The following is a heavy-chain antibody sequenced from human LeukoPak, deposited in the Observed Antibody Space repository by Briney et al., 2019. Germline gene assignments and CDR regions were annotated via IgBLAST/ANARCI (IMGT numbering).Heavy chain of an antibody. D-gene: IGHD5-18*01. J-gene: IGHJ6*03. Sequence: GASVKVSCKASGYTFTGYYMHWVRQAPGQGLEWMGWINPNSGGTNYAQKFQGRVTMTTDTSTSTAYTELRSLRSDDTAVYYCARVDTATGYYYYYMDVWGKGTTVTVSS. CDR2: INPNSGGT. CDR1: GYTFTGYY. V-gene: IGHV1-2*02. CDR3: ARVDTATGYYYYYMDV.